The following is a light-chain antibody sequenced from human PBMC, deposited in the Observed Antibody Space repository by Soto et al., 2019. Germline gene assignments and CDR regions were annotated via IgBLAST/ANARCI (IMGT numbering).Light chain of an antibody. Sequence: DIVMTQSPDSLAVSLGERATINCKSSQSVLYSSSNKNFLAWYQQKPGQPPKLLIYWASTRESGVPDRFSGSGSGTDLTLTISSLQAEDVAVYYCQQYYSTPRTFGQGTKVDIK. V-gene: IGKV4-1*01. J-gene: IGKJ1*01. CDR1: QSVLYSSSNKNF. CDR2: WAS. CDR3: QQYYSTPRT.